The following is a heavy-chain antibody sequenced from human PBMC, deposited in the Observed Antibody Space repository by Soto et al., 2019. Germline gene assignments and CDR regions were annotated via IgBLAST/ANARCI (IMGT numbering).Heavy chain of an antibody. CDR3: ARGSRDGIAARPGYYYYGMDV. D-gene: IGHD6-6*01. Sequence: SETLSLTCAVYGGSFSGYYWSWIRQPPGKGLEWIGEINHSGSTNYNPSLKSRVTISVDTSKNQFSLKLSSVTAADTAVYYCARGSRDGIAARPGYYYYGMDVWGQGTTVTVS. CDR1: GGSFSGYY. J-gene: IGHJ6*02. V-gene: IGHV4-34*01. CDR2: INHSGST.